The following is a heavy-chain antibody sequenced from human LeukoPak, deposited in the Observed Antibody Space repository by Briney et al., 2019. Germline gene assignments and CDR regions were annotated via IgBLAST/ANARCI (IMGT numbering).Heavy chain of an antibody. CDR2: ISYDGSNK. V-gene: IGHV3-30*18. D-gene: IGHD5-12*01. J-gene: IGHJ4*02. CDR3: AKDGSGYEGFDY. CDR1: GVTFSSYG. Sequence: PGRSLRLSCAASGVTFSSYGMHWVRQAPGKGLEWVAVISYDGSNKYYADSVKGRFTISRDNSKNTLYLQMNSLRAEDTAVYYCAKDGSGYEGFDYWGQGTLVTVSS.